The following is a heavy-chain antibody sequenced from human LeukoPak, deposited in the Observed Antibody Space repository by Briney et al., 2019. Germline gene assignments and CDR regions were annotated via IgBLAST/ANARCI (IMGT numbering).Heavy chain of an antibody. Sequence: GGSLRLSCAASGFIFSSYAMSWVRQAPGKGLEWVSAISGSGGSTYYADSVKGRFTISRDNSKNTLYLQMNSLRDEDSAAYYCARVYLERLTAGYFDHWGQGTWVTVSP. CDR2: ISGSGGST. J-gene: IGHJ4*02. D-gene: IGHD2-8*01. CDR1: GFIFSSYA. CDR3: ARVYLERLTAGYFDH. V-gene: IGHV3-23*01.